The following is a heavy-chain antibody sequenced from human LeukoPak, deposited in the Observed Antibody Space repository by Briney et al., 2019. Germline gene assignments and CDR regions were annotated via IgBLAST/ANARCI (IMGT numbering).Heavy chain of an antibody. D-gene: IGHD5-24*01. J-gene: IGHJ3*02. CDR3: ARRGDGGRAFDI. Sequence: GGSLRLACAASGFNVTSNYMSWVRQAPGKGLEWVSLIYSGGSASYADSVKGRFTNSRDNSKNTLFLEMNSLRAEDTAVYYCARRGDGGRAFDIWGQGTMVTVSS. V-gene: IGHV3-53*01. CDR1: GFNVTSNY. CDR2: IYSGGSA.